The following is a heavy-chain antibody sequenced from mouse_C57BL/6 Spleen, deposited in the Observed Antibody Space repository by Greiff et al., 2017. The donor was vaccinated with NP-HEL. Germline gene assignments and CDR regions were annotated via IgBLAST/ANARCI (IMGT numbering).Heavy chain of an antibody. CDR3: TTRGTYGSGPAWFAY. V-gene: IGHV14-4*01. J-gene: IGHJ3*01. CDR1: GFNIKDDY. Sequence: EVKLVESGAELVRPGASVKLSCTASGFNIKDDYMHWVKQRPEQGLEWIGWIDPENGDTEYASKFPGKATITADTSSNTAYLQLSSLTSEDTAVYDCTTRGTYGSGPAWFAYWGQGTLVTVSA. D-gene: IGHD1-2*01. CDR2: IDPENGDT.